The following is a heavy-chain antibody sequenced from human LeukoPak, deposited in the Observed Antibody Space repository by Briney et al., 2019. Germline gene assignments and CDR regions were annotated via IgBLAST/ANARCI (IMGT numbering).Heavy chain of an antibody. D-gene: IGHD5-24*01. CDR2: INHSGST. Sequence: KPSETLSLTCAVYGGSFSGYYWSWIRQPPGKGLEWIGEINHSGSTNYNPSLKSRVTISVDTSKNQFSLKLSSVTAADTAVYYCARDPPEDREVAFDVWGQGTMVTVSS. V-gene: IGHV4-34*01. CDR1: GGSFSGYY. J-gene: IGHJ3*01. CDR3: ARDPPEDREVAFDV.